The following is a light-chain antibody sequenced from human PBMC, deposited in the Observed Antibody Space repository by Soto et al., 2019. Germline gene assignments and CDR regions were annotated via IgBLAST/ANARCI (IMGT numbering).Light chain of an antibody. CDR1: QSVSSNY. J-gene: IGKJ5*01. Sequence: EIVLTQSPGTLSLSPGERATLSCRASQSVSSNYLAWYQQKPGQAPRLLIYDTSSRATGIPDTFSGSGSGTDFTLTISRLEPEDFAVYYCQQYGRLPITFGQGTRLEIK. V-gene: IGKV3-20*01. CDR3: QQYGRLPIT. CDR2: DTS.